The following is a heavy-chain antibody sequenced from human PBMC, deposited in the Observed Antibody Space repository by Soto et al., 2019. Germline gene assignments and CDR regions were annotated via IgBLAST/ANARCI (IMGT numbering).Heavy chain of an antibody. CDR3: ASQRGYCSGGSCLYWYFDL. J-gene: IGHJ2*01. CDR1: GGSISSSSYY. V-gene: IGHV4-39*01. D-gene: IGHD2-15*01. CDR2: IYYSGST. Sequence: QLQLQESGPGLVKPSETLSLTCTVSGGSISSSSYYWGWIRQPPGKGLEWIGSIYYSGSTYYNPSLKSRVAISVGTSKNQFSLRLSSVTAADTAVYYCASQRGYCSGGSCLYWYFDLWGRGTLVTVSS.